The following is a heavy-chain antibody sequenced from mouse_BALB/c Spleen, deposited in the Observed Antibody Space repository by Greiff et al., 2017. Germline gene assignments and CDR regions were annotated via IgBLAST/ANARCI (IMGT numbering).Heavy chain of an antibody. CDR3: ARSRLRDAMDY. V-gene: IGHV5-17*02. CDR1: GFTFSSFG. Sequence: EVQRVESGGGLVQPGGSRKLSCAASGFTFSSFGMHWVRQAPEKGLEWVAYISSGSSTIYYADTVKGRFTISRDNPKNTLFLQMTSLRSEDTAMYYCARSRLRDAMDYWGQGTSVTVSS. J-gene: IGHJ4*01. D-gene: IGHD2-4*01. CDR2: ISSGSSTI.